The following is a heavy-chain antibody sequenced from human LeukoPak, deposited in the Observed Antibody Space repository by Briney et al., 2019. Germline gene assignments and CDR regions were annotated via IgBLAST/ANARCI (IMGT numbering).Heavy chain of an antibody. CDR3: ANSPPGTTVTTGGI. Sequence: GGSLRLSCAASGFTFSSYAMSWVRQAPGKGLEWVSAISGSGGSTYYAASVKGRFTISRDNSKNTLYLQMNSLRAEDTAVYYCANSPPGTTVTTGGIWGQGTLVTVSS. V-gene: IGHV3-23*01. CDR1: GFTFSSYA. CDR2: ISGSGGST. J-gene: IGHJ4*02. D-gene: IGHD4-17*01.